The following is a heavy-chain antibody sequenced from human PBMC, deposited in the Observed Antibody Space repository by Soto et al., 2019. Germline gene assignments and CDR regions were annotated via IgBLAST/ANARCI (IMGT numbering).Heavy chain of an antibody. CDR1: GFTFSSYG. CDR3: AKDSFRYGSGSYSGMDV. CDR2: ISYDGSNK. D-gene: IGHD3-10*01. V-gene: IGHV3-30*18. Sequence: GGSLRLSCAASGFTFSSYGMHWVRQAPGKGLEWVAVISYDGSNKYYADSVKGRFTISRDNSKNTLYLQMNSLRAEDTAVYYCAKDSFRYGSGSYSGMDVWGQGTTVTVSS. J-gene: IGHJ6*02.